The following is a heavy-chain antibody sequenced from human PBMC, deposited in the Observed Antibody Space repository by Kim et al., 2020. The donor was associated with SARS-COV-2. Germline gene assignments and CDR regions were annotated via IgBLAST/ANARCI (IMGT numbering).Heavy chain of an antibody. J-gene: IGHJ4*02. V-gene: IGHV3-23*01. CDR2: ISGSGGST. CDR1: GFTFSSYA. D-gene: IGHD2-2*01. Sequence: GGSLRLSCAASGFTFSSYAMSWVRQAPGKGLEWVSAISGSGGSTYYADSVKGRFTISRDNSKNTLYLQMNSLRAEDTAVYYCAKGRYCSSTSCSKLGWGSGWSEDYWGQGTLVTVSS. CDR3: AKGRYCSSTSCSKLGWGSGWSEDY.